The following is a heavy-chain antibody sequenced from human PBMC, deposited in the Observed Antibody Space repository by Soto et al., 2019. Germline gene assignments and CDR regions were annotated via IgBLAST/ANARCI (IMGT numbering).Heavy chain of an antibody. CDR1: GFTFTSSA. D-gene: IGHD5-18*01. V-gene: IGHV1-58*01. CDR2: IVVGSGNT. Sequence: ASVKVSCKASGFTFTSSAVQWVRQARGQRLEWIGWIVVGSGNTNYAQKFQERVTITRDMSTSTAYMELSSLRSEDTAVYYGAAEVDTAMVMDYWGQGTLVTVSS. J-gene: IGHJ4*02. CDR3: AAEVDTAMVMDY.